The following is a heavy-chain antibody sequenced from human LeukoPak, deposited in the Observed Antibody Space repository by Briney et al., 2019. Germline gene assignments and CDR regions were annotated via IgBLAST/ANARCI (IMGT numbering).Heavy chain of an antibody. J-gene: IGHJ4*02. CDR3: AREGLLWFGELGGYYFDY. CDR2: IKQDGSEK. CDR1: GFTFSSYW. V-gene: IGHV3-7*01. Sequence: PGGSLRLPCAASGFTFSSYWMSWVRQAPGKGLEWVANIKQDGSEKYYVDSVKGRFTISRDNAKNSLYLQMNSLRAEDTAVYYCAREGLLWFGELGGYYFDYWGQGTLVTVSS. D-gene: IGHD3-10*01.